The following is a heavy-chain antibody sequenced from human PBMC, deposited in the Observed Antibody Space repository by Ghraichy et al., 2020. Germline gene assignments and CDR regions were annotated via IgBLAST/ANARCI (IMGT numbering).Heavy chain of an antibody. CDR2: IKEDGSDE. J-gene: IGHJ3*01. CDR1: GFTLSNYW. CDR3: VRFVRAFDF. V-gene: IGHV3-7*01. D-gene: IGHD2-8*01. Sequence: GESVNISCAGSGFTLSNYWMRWVRQTPGKGLEWVANIKEDGSDEHYVDSVKGRFTISRDNAKNSLYLQMNSLRAGDTAVYYCVRFVRAFDFWGQGTMVTVSS.